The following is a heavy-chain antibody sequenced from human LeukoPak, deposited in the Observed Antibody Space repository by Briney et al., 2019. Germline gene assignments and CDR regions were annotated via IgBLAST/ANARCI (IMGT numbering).Heavy chain of an antibody. J-gene: IGHJ4*02. CDR2: IYHSGST. CDR3: ARAAAGTFDY. V-gene: IGHV4-38-2*02. CDR1: GYSISSGYY. D-gene: IGHD6-13*01. Sequence: SETLSLTWTVSGYSISSGYYWGWIRQPPGKGLEWIGSIYHSGSTYYNPSLKSRVTISVDTSKNQFSLKLSSVTAADTAVYYCARAAAGTFDYWGQGTLVTVSS.